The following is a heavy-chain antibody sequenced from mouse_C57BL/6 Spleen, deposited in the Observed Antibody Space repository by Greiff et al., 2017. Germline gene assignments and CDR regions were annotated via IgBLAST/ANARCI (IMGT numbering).Heavy chain of an antibody. D-gene: IGHD2-3*01. CDR3: AKHDDGSSYAMDY. CDR2: IWGGGST. CDR1: GFSLTSYC. Sequence: VQLMESGPGLVAPSQSLSISCTVSGFSLTSYCVDWVRQPPGQGLEWLGVIWGGGSTNYNSALMSRLSISKDNAKNQVFLKMNSLQTDDTAVYYCAKHDDGSSYAMDYWGQGTSVTVSA. V-gene: IGHV2-9*01. J-gene: IGHJ4*01.